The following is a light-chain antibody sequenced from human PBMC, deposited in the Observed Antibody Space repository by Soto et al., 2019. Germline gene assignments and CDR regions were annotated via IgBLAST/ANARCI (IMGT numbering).Light chain of an antibody. CDR1: QSVSSN. CDR2: GAS. V-gene: IGKV3-15*01. Sequence: EIVMTQSPATLSVSPGERATLSCRASQSVSSNLAWYQQKPGQAPRLLIYGASTRATGIPARFSGSGSGTDLTLTISRLEPEDFAVYDCQQYGSSPLWTFGQGTKVDIK. CDR3: QQYGSSPLWT. J-gene: IGKJ1*01.